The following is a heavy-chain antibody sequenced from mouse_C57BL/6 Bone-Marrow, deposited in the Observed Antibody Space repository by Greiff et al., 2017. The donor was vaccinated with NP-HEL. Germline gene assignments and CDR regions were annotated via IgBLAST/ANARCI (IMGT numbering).Heavy chain of an antibody. D-gene: IGHD2-3*01. CDR3: ARASDGYLYYFDY. CDR2: IDPEDGET. J-gene: IGHJ2*01. CDR1: GFNIKDYY. V-gene: IGHV14-2*01. Sequence: VHVKQSGAELVKPGASVKLSCTASGFNIKDYYMHWVKQRTEQGLEWIGRIDPEDGETKYAPKFQGKATITADTSSNTAYLQLSSLTSEDTAVYYCARASDGYLYYFDYWGQGTTLTVSS.